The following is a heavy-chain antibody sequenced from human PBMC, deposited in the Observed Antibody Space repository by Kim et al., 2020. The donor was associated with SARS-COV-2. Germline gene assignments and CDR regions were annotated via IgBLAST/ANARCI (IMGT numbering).Heavy chain of an antibody. V-gene: IGHV1-18*01. Sequence: ASVKVSCKASGYTFTRYGINWVRQAPGQGPEWMGWISPHNNNTNYAQKFQGRVTMTTDTSTSTAYMDLRSLRSDDTAIYYCARDLRFLELGWFDPWGQRT. CDR1: GYTFTRYG. D-gene: IGHD3-3*01. CDR3: ARDLRFLELGWFDP. J-gene: IGHJ5*02. CDR2: ISPHNNNT.